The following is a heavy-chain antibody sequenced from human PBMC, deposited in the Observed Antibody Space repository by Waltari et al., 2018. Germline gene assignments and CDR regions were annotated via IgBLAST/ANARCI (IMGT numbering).Heavy chain of an antibody. CDR3: ATDPSYYGSGTYWAGWFDP. D-gene: IGHD3-10*01. J-gene: IGHJ5*02. Sequence: QVQLQESGPGLVKPSETLSLTCPVSGYSLRSTYYWGWIRPSPGKGLEWIGSIFHSGSTYYNPSLKSRVTISVDTSKNQFSLKLSSVTAADTAVYYCATDPSYYGSGTYWAGWFDPWGQGTLVTVSS. CDR1: GYSLRSTYY. CDR2: IFHSGST. V-gene: IGHV4-38-2*02.